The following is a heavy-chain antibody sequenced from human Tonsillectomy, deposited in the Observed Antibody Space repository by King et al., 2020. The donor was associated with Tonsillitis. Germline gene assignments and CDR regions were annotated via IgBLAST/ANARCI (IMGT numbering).Heavy chain of an antibody. D-gene: IGHD3-22*01. CDR2: LIPLFGTA. Sequence: QLVQSGAEVKKPGSSVKVSCKASGGTFSSYAISWVRQAPGQGLEWMGGLIPLFGTANYAQKFQGRITIIADESTRTAYMELSSLSSEDTAVYYCARDYYDSSGYWFDYWGQGILVTVSS. J-gene: IGHJ4*02. CDR3: ARDYYDSSGYWFDY. CDR1: GGTFSSYA. V-gene: IGHV1-69*01.